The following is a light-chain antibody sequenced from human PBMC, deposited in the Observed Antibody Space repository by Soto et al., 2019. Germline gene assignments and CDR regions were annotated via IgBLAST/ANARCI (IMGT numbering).Light chain of an antibody. J-gene: IGLJ2*01. CDR3: SARDDSLSGVV. Sequence: QSVLTQPPATSGTPGQRVTISCSGSSSNIGSNHVYWYQQFPGMAPKLLMYRSDQRPTGVPDRFCGSKSGTSASLAISGLRSDDEADYYCSARDDSLSGVVFGGGTKLTVL. V-gene: IGLV1-47*01. CDR1: SSNIGSNH. CDR2: RSD.